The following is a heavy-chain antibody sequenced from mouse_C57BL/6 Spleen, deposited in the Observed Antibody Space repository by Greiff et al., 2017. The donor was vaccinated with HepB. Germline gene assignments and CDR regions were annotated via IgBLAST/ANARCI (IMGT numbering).Heavy chain of an antibody. V-gene: IGHV1-7*01. Sequence: VQLQQSGAELAKPGASVKLSCKASGYTFTSYWMHWVKQRPGQGLEWIGYINPSSGYTKYNQKFKDKATLTAYKSSSTAYMQLSSLTYEDSAVYYCARKGAQAIAYWGQGTLVTVSA. CDR1: GYTFTSYW. CDR3: ARKGAQAIAY. CDR2: INPSSGYT. D-gene: IGHD3-2*02. J-gene: IGHJ3*01.